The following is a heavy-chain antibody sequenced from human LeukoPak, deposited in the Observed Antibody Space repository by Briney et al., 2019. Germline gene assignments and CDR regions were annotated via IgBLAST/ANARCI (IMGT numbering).Heavy chain of an antibody. V-gene: IGHV4-61*02. D-gene: IGHD3-16*01. CDR1: GGSISSGDHY. Sequence: SETLSLTCTVSGGSISSGDHYWSWIRQPAGKGLEWIGRIYTSGSTNYNPSLKSRVTMSVDTSKNQFSLKLSSVTAADTAVYYCARSNMILFDYWGQGTLVTVSS. CDR2: IYTSGST. J-gene: IGHJ4*02. CDR3: ARSNMILFDY.